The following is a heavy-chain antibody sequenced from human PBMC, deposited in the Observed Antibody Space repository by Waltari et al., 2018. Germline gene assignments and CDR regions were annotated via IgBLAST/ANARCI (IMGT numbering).Heavy chain of an antibody. CDR1: GGSISSYY. Sequence: QVQLQESGPGLVKPSETLSLTCTVSGGSISSYYWRWIRQPAGKGLEWIGRIYTSGSTNYNPSLKSRVTMSVDTSKNQFSLKLSSVTAADTAVYYCARDRRVYGSGNYYDLDNWGQGTLVTVSS. CDR2: IYTSGST. CDR3: ARDRRVYGSGNYYDLDN. V-gene: IGHV4-4*07. J-gene: IGHJ4*02. D-gene: IGHD3-10*01.